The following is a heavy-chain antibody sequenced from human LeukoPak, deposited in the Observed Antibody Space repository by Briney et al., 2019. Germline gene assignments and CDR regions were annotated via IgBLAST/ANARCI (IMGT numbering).Heavy chain of an antibody. Sequence: GGSLRLSCAASGFTFDDYGLSWVRQAPGKGLEWVSVIYSGGSTYYADSVKGRFTISRDNSKNTLYLQMNSLRAEDTAVYYCARDRWGYGSGSRYDYWGQGTLVTVSS. J-gene: IGHJ4*02. CDR1: GFTFDDYG. CDR3: ARDRWGYGSGSRYDY. D-gene: IGHD3-10*01. CDR2: IYSGGST. V-gene: IGHV3-53*01.